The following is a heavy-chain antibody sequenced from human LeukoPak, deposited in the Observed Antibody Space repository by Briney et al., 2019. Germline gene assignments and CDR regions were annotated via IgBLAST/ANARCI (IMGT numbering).Heavy chain of an antibody. CDR1: GFTSTSYG. J-gene: IGHJ6*02. CDR2: VNSDGSST. CDR3: ARGRYYGMDV. Sequence: GSLRLSCAASGFTSTSYGMHWVRQAPGKGLVWVSRVNSDGSSTTYADSVKGRFTISRDNAKNTLYLQMNSLRAEDTAVYYCARGRYYGMDVWGQGTTVTVSS. V-gene: IGHV3-74*01.